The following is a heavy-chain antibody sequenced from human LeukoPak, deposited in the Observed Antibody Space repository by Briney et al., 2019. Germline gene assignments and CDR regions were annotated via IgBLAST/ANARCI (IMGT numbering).Heavy chain of an antibody. CDR3: AKVQDGSSWYEYFQH. CDR1: GFTFSTYS. D-gene: IGHD6-13*01. J-gene: IGHJ1*01. Sequence: GGSLRLSCAASGFTFSTYSMNWVRQAPGKGLEWVSSISSSSTYIYYADSVKGRFTISRDNAKNSLFLQMNSLRAEDTAVYYCAKVQDGSSWYEYFQHWGQGTLVTVSS. CDR2: ISSSSTYI. V-gene: IGHV3-21*01.